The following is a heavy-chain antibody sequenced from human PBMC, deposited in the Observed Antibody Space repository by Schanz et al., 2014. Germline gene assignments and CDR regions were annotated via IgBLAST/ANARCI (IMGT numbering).Heavy chain of an antibody. D-gene: IGHD2-15*01. Sequence: QVQLVQSGAEVKKPGASVKVSCKASGYTFTGYYMHWVRQAPGQGLEWMGLINPIDGSTTYVWGFHGRLTMTRDTSTTTVYMDLSTLRSEDTAVYYCARGSCAASGCYDAFDLWGQGTLVTVSS. CDR3: ARGSCAASGCYDAFDL. CDR1: GYTFTGYY. J-gene: IGHJ3*01. V-gene: IGHV1-46*01. CDR2: INPIDGST.